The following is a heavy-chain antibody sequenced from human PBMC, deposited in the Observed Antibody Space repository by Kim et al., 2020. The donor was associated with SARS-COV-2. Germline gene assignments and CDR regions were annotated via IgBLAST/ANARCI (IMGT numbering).Heavy chain of an antibody. V-gene: IGHV1-8*01. CDR3: ARGVSWFDF. CDR2: MNPNSGNT. CDR1: GYTFTTYD. J-gene: IGHJ5*01. Sequence: ASVKVSCRTSGYTFTTYDINWVRQATGQGLEWVGWMNPNSGNTGFAQNFKDRVTLTTDSSIRTVYMELSSLRPEDTGLYYGARGVSWFDFWGQGTLVTVSS.